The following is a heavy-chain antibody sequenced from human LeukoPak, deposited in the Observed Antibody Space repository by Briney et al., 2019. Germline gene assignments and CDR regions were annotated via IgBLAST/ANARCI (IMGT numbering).Heavy chain of an antibody. V-gene: IGHV1-8*01. CDR3: ARGYQWLVYYYYGVDV. CDR2: MNPNSGNT. CDR1: GYTFTSYD. Sequence: GASVKVSCKASGYTFTSYDINWVRQATGQGLEWMGWMNPNSGNTGYAQKFQGRVTMTRNTSISTAYMELSSLRSEDTAVYYCARGYQWLVYYYYGVDVWGQGTTVTVSS. J-gene: IGHJ6*02. D-gene: IGHD6-19*01.